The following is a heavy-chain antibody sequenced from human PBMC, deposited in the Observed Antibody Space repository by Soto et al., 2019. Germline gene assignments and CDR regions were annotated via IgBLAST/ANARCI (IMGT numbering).Heavy chain of an antibody. J-gene: IGHJ4*02. V-gene: IGHV3-30*03. D-gene: IGHD2-8*02. CDR3: TGQSASGH. CDR2: ISFDGNTQ. Sequence: QVQLVESGGGVVQPGRSLRLSCAASGFTFSNSGMHWVRQAPGKGLEWVAVISFDGNTQFYADSVKGRFSISRDNSKNTLYLDMNSLRADDAAVYYCTGQSASGHWGQGTLVTVSS. CDR1: GFTFSNSG.